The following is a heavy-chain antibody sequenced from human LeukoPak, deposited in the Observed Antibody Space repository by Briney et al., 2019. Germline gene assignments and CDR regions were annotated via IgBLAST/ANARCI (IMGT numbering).Heavy chain of an antibody. CDR1: GITFSNYN. D-gene: IGHD3-10*02. V-gene: IGHV3-21*01. CDR3: AELGITMIGGV. CDR2: ITSSSSYT. Sequence: GGSLRLSCAAPGITFSNYNMNWVRQAPGKGLEWISSITSSSSYTFYADSVKGRFTISRDNAKNSLYLQMNSLRAEDTDVYYCAELGITMIGGVWGKGTTVTISS. J-gene: IGHJ6*04.